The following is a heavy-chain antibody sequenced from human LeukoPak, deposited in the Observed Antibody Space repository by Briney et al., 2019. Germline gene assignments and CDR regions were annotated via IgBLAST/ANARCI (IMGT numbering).Heavy chain of an antibody. CDR2: ISWNSGSI. CDR3: ANLIAADKSGAFDI. J-gene: IGHJ3*02. CDR1: GFTFDDYA. D-gene: IGHD6-13*01. V-gene: IGHV3-9*01. Sequence: GGSLRLSCAASGFTFDDYAMHWVRQAPGKGLEWVSGISWNSGSIGYADSVKGRFTISRDNAKNSLYLQMNSLRAEDTALYYCANLIAADKSGAFDIWGQGTMVTVSS.